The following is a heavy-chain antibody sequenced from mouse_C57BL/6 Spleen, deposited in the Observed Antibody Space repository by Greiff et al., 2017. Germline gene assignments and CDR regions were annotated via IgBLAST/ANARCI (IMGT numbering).Heavy chain of an antibody. CDR2: IYPGSGST. Sequence: QVQLQQSGAELVKPGASVKMSCKASGYTFTSYWITWVKQRPGQGLEWIGDIYPGSGSTNYNEKFKSKATLTVDTSSSTAYMQRSSLPSEDSAVYYCARESYYGEDYWGQGTTLTVSS. J-gene: IGHJ2*01. V-gene: IGHV1-55*01. CDR3: ARESYYGEDY. CDR1: GYTFTSYW. D-gene: IGHD1-2*01.